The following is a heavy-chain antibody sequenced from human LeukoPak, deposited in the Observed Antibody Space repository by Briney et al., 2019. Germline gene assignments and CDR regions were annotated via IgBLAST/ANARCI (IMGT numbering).Heavy chain of an antibody. D-gene: IGHD2-2*02. Sequence: ASVKVSCKASGGTFSSYAISWVRQAPGKGLEWMGGFDPEDGETIYAQKFQGRVTMTEDTSTDTAYMELSSLRSEDTAVYYCATEDLVVPAAIRSVYWGQGTLVTVSS. CDR2: FDPEDGET. J-gene: IGHJ4*02. V-gene: IGHV1-24*01. CDR3: ATEDLVVPAAIRSVY. CDR1: GGTFSSYA.